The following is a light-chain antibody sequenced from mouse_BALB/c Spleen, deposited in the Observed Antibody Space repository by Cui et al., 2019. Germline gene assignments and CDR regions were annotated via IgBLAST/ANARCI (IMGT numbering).Light chain of an antibody. V-gene: IGKV4-55*01. Sequence: IVLTQSPATMSASLGEKFTMTCSVSSCVNCIEWYQQKPGTSPKLLIYDTSSLASGVPVRFSGSGSGTTFSLTISRMEAEDSATYYCQQWSSYPRTFGGGTKLEIK. CDR3: QQWSSYPRT. J-gene: IGKJ1*01. CDR2: DTS. CDR1: SCVNC.